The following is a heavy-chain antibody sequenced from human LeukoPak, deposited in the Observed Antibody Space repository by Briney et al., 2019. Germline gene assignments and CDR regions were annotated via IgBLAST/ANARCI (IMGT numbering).Heavy chain of an antibody. CDR3: ARDRRTVTTHYYYYYGMDV. CDR1: GGSISTYY. CDR2: IYHSGST. J-gene: IGHJ6*02. V-gene: IGHV4-59*01. D-gene: IGHD4-17*01. Sequence: PSETLSLTCTVSGGSISTYYWNWIRQPPGKGLEWIGYIYHSGSTNYNPSLKSRVTISVDTSKNQFSLKLSSVTAADTAVYYCARDRRTVTTHYYYYYGMDVWGQGTTVTVSS.